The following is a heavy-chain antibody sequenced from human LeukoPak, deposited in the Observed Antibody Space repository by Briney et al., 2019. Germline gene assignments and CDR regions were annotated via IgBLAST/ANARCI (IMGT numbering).Heavy chain of an antibody. J-gene: IGHJ4*02. CDR2: MYTGGGR. CDR3: TRGQSYCGADCYSD. D-gene: IGHD2-21*02. CDR1: GFTFSGYS. Sequence: PGGSLRLSCAASGFTFSGYSMSWVCQPPGKGLEWVSVMYTGGGRYYGDSVKGRFTISRDNSKNTVFLQMNSLRVEDTALYYCTRGQSYCGADCYSDWGQGTLVTVSS. V-gene: IGHV3-66*01.